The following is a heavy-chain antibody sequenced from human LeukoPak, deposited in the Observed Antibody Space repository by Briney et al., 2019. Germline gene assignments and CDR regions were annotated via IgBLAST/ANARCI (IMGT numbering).Heavy chain of an antibody. CDR1: GFTFASYG. CDR2: IRYDGTNK. V-gene: IGHV3-30*02. CDR3: TRDQGYCTGGGCYIDY. D-gene: IGHD2-8*02. Sequence: GGSLRLSCAASGFTFASYGMHRVRHAPGKGLEWVALIRYDGTNKYYTDSAKGRFTISKDNSKNTLYLQMNSLRAEDTAVYYCTRDQGYCTGGGCYIDYWGQGTLVTVSS. J-gene: IGHJ4*02.